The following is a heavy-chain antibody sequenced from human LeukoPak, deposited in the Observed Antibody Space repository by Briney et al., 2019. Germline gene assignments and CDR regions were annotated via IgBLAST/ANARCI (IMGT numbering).Heavy chain of an antibody. V-gene: IGHV4-34*01. CDR1: GGSFSGYY. J-gene: IGHJ5*02. CDR2: INHSGST. Sequence: NPSETLSLTCAVYGGSFSGYYWSWIRQPPGKGLEWIGEINHSGSTNYNPSLKSRVTTSVDTSKNQFSLKLSSVTAADTAVYYCARGLYSNYFRWFDPWGQGTLVTVSS. D-gene: IGHD4-11*01. CDR3: ARGLYSNYFRWFDP.